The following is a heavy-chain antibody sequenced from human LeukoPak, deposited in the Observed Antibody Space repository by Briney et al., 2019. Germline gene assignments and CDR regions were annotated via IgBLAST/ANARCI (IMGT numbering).Heavy chain of an antibody. V-gene: IGHV3-7*01. J-gene: IGHJ3*02. CDR1: RFTFSNYW. Sequence: GGSLRLSCAASRFTFSNYWMSWVRQAPGKGLEWVANIKEDGSEKYYVDSVKGRFSISRGNAKNSLYPQMNSLRAEDTAVYYCATRGEVTARTKNAFGIWGQGTMVTVSS. CDR3: ATRGEVTARTKNAFGI. CDR2: IKEDGSEK. D-gene: IGHD2-21*02.